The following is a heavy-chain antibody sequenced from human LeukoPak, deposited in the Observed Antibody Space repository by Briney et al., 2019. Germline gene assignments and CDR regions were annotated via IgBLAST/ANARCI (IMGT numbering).Heavy chain of an antibody. D-gene: IGHD3-22*01. CDR1: GGSISSYY. CDR3: AGSSSGYYYAFHY. V-gene: IGHV4-59*08. J-gene: IGHJ4*02. Sequence: SETLSLTCTVSGGSISSYYWSWIRQPPGKGPEWIGYIYYSGSTNYNPSLKSRVTISVDTSKNQFSLKLSSVTAADTAVYYCAGSSSGYYYAFHYWGQGTLVTVSS. CDR2: IYYSGST.